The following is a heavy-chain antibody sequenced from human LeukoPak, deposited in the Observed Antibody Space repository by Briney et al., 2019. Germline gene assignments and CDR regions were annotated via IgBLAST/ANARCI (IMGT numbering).Heavy chain of an antibody. CDR1: GYTFTGYY. CDR2: INPNSGGT. Sequence: ASVKVSCKASGYTFTGYYIHWVRQAPGQGLEWMGWINPNSGGTNYAQKFQGRVTMTRDTSIRTAYMELSSLRSEDTAVYYCAREGSYLFDYWGQGTLVTVSS. V-gene: IGHV1-2*02. CDR3: AREGSYLFDY. J-gene: IGHJ4*02. D-gene: IGHD1-26*01.